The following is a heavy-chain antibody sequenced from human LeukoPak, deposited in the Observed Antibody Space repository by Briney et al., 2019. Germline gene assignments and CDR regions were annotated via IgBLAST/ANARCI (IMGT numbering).Heavy chain of an antibody. Sequence: GGSLRPSCAASGFSFSNYWMSWVRQAPGKGLEWVAAMNQDGSEKYYVDSVKGRFTISRDNAKNSLYLQMNSLRGEDTAVYYCAREGFDRHGTTKDAFDVWGQGTMVTVSS. V-gene: IGHV3-7*05. D-gene: IGHD1-1*01. J-gene: IGHJ3*01. CDR3: AREGFDRHGTTKDAFDV. CDR2: MNQDGSEK. CDR1: GFSFSNYW.